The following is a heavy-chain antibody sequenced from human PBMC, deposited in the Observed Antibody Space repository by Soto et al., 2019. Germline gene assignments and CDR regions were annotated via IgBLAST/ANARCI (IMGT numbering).Heavy chain of an antibody. V-gene: IGHV1-69*01. CDR2: IIPIFATV. J-gene: IGHJ4*02. D-gene: IGHD5-18*01. CDR1: GGSFSSNP. CDR3: ARGGRGYSSAPRYYFDY. Sequence: QVQLVQSGSEVKKPGSSAKVSCKASGGSFSSNPISWVRQAPGQGLEWMAGIIPIFATVHYAQKFQGRVTITADESTSTAYMELTSLRSEDTAVYFCARGGRGYSSAPRYYFDYWGQGTLVTVSS.